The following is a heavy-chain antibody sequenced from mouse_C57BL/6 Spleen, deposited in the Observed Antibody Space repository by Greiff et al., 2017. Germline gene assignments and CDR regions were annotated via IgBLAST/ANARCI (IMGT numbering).Heavy chain of an antibody. CDR3: TTRGFAY. CDR1: GFNIKDDY. Sequence: EVQLQESGAELVRPGASVKLSCTASGFNIKDDYMHWVKQRPEQGLEWIGWIDPENGDTEYASKFQGKATITADTSSNTAYLQLSSLTSEDTAVYYCTTRGFAYWGQGTLVTVSA. V-gene: IGHV14-4*01. J-gene: IGHJ3*01. CDR2: IDPENGDT.